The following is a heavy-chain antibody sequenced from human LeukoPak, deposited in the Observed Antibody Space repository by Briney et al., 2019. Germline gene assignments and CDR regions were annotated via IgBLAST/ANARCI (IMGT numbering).Heavy chain of an antibody. V-gene: IGHV3-48*04. CDR1: GFTFSTYN. J-gene: IGHJ6*02. D-gene: IGHD3-9*01. Sequence: GGSLRLSCTASGFTFSTYNMNWVRRAPGKGLEWISYISRDSSTFYYADSVKGRFAISRDNAKNTLYLQMNTLRVEDTAVYYCTRDLMDYDVSTGLHHYYMDVWGQGTTVTVSS. CDR2: ISRDSSTF. CDR3: TRDLMDYDVSTGLHHYYMDV.